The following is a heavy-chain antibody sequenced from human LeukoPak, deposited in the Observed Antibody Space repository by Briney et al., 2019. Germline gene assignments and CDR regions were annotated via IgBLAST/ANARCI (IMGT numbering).Heavy chain of an antibody. CDR3: ARGQYYYDSSGYYFDY. J-gene: IGHJ4*02. V-gene: IGHV4-34*01. CDR1: GGSFSGYY. CDR2: INHSGST. Sequence: SETLSLTCAVYGGSFSGYYWSWIRQPPGKGLEWIGEINHSGSTNYNPSLKSRVTISVDTSKNQSSLKLSSVTAADTAVYYCARGQYYYDSSGYYFDYWGQGTLVTVSS. D-gene: IGHD3-22*01.